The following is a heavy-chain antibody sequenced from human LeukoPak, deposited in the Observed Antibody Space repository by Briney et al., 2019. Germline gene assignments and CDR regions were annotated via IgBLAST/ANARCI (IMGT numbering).Heavy chain of an antibody. CDR2: IWYDGSNK. Sequence: GGSLRLSCAASGFTFSSYGMHWVRQAPGKGLEWVAVIWYDGSNKYYADSVKGRFTISRDNSKNTLYLQMNSLRAEDTAVYYCARGAVGATDGDPELDYWGQGTLVTVSS. CDR3: ARGAVGATDGDPELDY. V-gene: IGHV3-33*01. D-gene: IGHD1-26*01. CDR1: GFTFSSYG. J-gene: IGHJ4*02.